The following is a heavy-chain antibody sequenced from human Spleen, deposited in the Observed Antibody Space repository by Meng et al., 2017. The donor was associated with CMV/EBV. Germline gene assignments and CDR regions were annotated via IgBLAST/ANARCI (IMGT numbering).Heavy chain of an antibody. CDR1: GFTFSSYG. CDR3: AKSIYRDDDYQFYGMDV. J-gene: IGHJ6*02. D-gene: IGHD4/OR15-4a*01. V-gene: IGHV4-59*01. Sequence: ESLKISCAASGFTFSSYGMHWVRQAPGKGLEWLGYVYYSENTHSESTAYNPSLRRRVTISVDTSRHQISLRLISVTAADTAVYYCAKSIYRDDDYQFYGMDVWGQGTKVTVSS. CDR2: VYYSENT.